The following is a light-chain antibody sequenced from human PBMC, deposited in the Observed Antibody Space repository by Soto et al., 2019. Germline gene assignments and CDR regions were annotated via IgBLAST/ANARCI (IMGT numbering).Light chain of an antibody. CDR2: RAS. Sequence: EIVMTQSPATLSVSPGERATLSCRASQNIYSNVAWYQQRPGQAPRLLIYRASTGAPGIPARFSGSGSGTELILTISSLQSEDFAVYYCQQYNNWPPLTFGQGTRLEIK. V-gene: IGKV3-15*01. CDR1: QNIYSN. CDR3: QQYNNWPPLT. J-gene: IGKJ5*01.